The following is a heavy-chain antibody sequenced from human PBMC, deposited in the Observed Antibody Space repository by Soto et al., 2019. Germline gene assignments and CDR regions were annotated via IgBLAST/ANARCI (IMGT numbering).Heavy chain of an antibody. Sequence: PSETLSLTCAVYGGSFSGYYWSWIRQPPGKGLEWIGEINHSGSTNYNPSLKSRVTISVDTSKNQFSLKLSSVTAADTAVYYCARGRPGGSGSYALYWGQGTLVTVS. V-gene: IGHV4-34*01. J-gene: IGHJ4*02. D-gene: IGHD3-10*01. CDR1: GGSFSGYY. CDR3: ARGRPGGSGSYALY. CDR2: INHSGST.